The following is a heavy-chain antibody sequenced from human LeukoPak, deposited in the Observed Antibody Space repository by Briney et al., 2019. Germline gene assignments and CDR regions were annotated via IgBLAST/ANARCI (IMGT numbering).Heavy chain of an antibody. CDR1: GYPFTNFG. CDR2: FSAYNGHT. CDR3: ANDRSIVVVPAATSPRRGTYYYYGMDV. Sequence: ASVKVSRKALGYPFTNFGISWVRQAPGQGLEGMGRFSAYNGHTNSAHKQRGRVPMPTETSTSTADMELRSLRSNDTAVYYCANDRSIVVVPAATSPRRGTYYYYGMDVWGQGTTVTVCS. J-gene: IGHJ6*01. V-gene: IGHV1-18*01. D-gene: IGHD2-2*01.